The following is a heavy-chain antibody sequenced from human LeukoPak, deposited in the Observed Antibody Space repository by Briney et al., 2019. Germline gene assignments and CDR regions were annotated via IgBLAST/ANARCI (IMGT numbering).Heavy chain of an antibody. V-gene: IGHV3-23*01. CDR2: ISGSGGST. J-gene: IGHJ4*02. D-gene: IGHD2-15*01. CDR3: AKSSFCRGGSCYRFDY. Sequence: GGSLRLSCAASGFTFSSYVMSWVRQAPGKGLEWVSVISGSGGSTYYADCGKGQFTISRDKSKNTLYLQMNSPRAEDTAVYYFAKSSFCRGGSCYRFDYWGQGTLVTVSS. CDR1: GFTFSSYV.